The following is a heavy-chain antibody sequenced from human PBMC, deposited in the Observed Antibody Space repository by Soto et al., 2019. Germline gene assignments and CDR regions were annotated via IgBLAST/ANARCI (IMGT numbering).Heavy chain of an antibody. D-gene: IGHD3-22*01. J-gene: IGHJ3*02. Sequence: ASVKVSCKASGYTFTSYYMHWVRQAPGQGLEWMGIINPSGGSTSYAQKFQGRVTMTRDTSTSTVYMELSSLRSEDTAVYYCARGSSRTMLVGFAFDIWGQGTMVTVSS. V-gene: IGHV1-46*01. CDR2: INPSGGST. CDR1: GYTFTSYY. CDR3: ARGSSRTMLVGFAFDI.